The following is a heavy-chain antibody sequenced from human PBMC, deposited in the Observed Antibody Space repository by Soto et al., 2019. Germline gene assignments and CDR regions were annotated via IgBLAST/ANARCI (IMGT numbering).Heavy chain of an antibody. J-gene: IGHJ4*02. V-gene: IGHV4-4*07. Sequence: SETLSLTCSVSGGSIDSYYWSWIRQPAGKGLEWIGRIYVSGSIDYNPPLKSRVTISSDTSKNQVYLSLTSVTAADTAIYFCARVAKYYDIYAWGQGTLVTVSS. CDR3: ARVAKYYDIYA. CDR2: IYVSGSI. D-gene: IGHD3-3*01. CDR1: GGSIDSYY.